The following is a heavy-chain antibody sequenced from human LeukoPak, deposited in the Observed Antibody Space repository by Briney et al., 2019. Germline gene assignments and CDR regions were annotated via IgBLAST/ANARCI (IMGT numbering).Heavy chain of an antibody. CDR3: VKDKQQLVLGYFDY. Sequence: GGSLRLSCSASGFTFSSYAMHWVRQAPGKGLEYVAAISSNGGSTYYADSVKGRFTISRDNSKNTLYLQMSSLRAEDTAVYYCVKDKQQLVLGYFDYWGQGTLVTVSS. J-gene: IGHJ4*02. V-gene: IGHV3-64D*06. CDR2: ISSNGGST. CDR1: GFTFSSYA. D-gene: IGHD6-13*01.